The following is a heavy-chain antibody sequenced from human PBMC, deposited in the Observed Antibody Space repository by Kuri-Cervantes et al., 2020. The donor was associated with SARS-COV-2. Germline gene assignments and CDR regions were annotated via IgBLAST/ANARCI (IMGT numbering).Heavy chain of an antibody. V-gene: IGHV3-23*01. Sequence: GESLKISCAASGFTFSSHAMSWVRQAPGQGLEWVSAISGSGGSTYYADSVKGRFTNSRDNSKNTLYLQLNSLRAEDTAVYYCARDKVQLERPRYDYYYYDMDVWGQGTTVTVSS. CDR2: ISGSGGST. J-gene: IGHJ6*02. CDR1: GFTFSSHA. CDR3: ARDKVQLERPRYDYYYYDMDV. D-gene: IGHD1-1*01.